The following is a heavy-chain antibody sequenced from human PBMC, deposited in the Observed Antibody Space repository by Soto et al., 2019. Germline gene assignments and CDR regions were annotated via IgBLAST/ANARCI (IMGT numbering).Heavy chain of an antibody. CDR3: ARTEIAIAAAGMDV. J-gene: IGHJ6*02. CDR2: MNPNSGNT. CDR1: GYTLTSYD. Sequence: ASVKVSCKASGYTLTSYDINWVRQATGQGLEWMGWMNPNSGNTGYAQKFQGRVTMTRNTSISTAYMELSSLRSEDTAVYYCARTEIAIAAAGMDVWGQGTTVTVSS. D-gene: IGHD6-13*01. V-gene: IGHV1-8*01.